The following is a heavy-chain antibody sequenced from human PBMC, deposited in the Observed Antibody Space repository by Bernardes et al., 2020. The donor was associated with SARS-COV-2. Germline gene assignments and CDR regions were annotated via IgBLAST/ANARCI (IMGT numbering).Heavy chain of an antibody. CDR3: ARRSSASYGYDFDI. J-gene: IGHJ3*02. D-gene: IGHD6-19*01. Sequence: GGSLRLSCAASGFTFSDYTMNWVRQAPGKGLEWVSYISRGSRTIHYADSVQGRFTISRDNAKNSLYLQMNSLRGEDTAIYYCARRSSASYGYDFDIWGQGTMVTVS. CDR1: GFTFSDYT. V-gene: IGHV3-48*01. CDR2: ISRGSRTI.